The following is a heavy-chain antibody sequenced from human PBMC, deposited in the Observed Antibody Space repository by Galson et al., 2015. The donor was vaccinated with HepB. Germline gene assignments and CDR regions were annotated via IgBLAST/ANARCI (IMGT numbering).Heavy chain of an antibody. Sequence: SVKVSCKASGYTFTSYAMHWVRQAPGQRLEWMGWINAGNGNTKYSQKFQGRVTITRDTSASTAYMELSSLRSEDTAVYYCARDIGYSSSSPTYWGQGTLVTVSS. CDR3: ARDIGYSSSSPTY. J-gene: IGHJ4*02. CDR1: GYTFTSYA. D-gene: IGHD6-13*01. CDR2: INAGNGNT. V-gene: IGHV1-3*01.